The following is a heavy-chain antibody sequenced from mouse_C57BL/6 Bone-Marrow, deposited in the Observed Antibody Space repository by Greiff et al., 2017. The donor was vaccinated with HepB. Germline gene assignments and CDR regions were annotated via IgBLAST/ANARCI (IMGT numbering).Heavy chain of an antibody. CDR2: IYPRSGNT. Sequence: VKLMESGAELARPGASVKLSCKASGYTFTSYGISWVKQRTGQGLEWIGEIYPRSGNTYYNEKFKGKATLTADKSSSTAYMELRSLTSEDSAVYLCARGGTTVVAHFDYWGQGTTLTVSS. V-gene: IGHV1-81*01. CDR3: ARGGTTVVAHFDY. CDR1: GYTFTSYG. J-gene: IGHJ2*01. D-gene: IGHD1-1*01.